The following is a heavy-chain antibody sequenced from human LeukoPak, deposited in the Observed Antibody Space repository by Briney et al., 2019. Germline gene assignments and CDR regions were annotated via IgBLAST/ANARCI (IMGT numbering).Heavy chain of an antibody. J-gene: IGHJ5*02. CDR1: GYTFTGYY. CDR3: ALVFGVVIKWFDP. D-gene: IGHD3-3*01. CDR2: INPNSGGT. V-gene: IGHV1-2*02. Sequence: ASVKVSCKASGYTFTGYYMHWVRQAPGQGLEWMGWINPNSGGTNYAQKFQGRVTMTRDTSISTAYMELSRLRSDDTAVYYCALVFGVVIKWFDPWGQGTLVTVSS.